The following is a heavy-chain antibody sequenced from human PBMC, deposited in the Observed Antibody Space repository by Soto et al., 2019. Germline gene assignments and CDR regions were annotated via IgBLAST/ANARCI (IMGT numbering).Heavy chain of an antibody. V-gene: IGHV4-59*01. CDR3: ARGEENDPGVWFDP. CDR2: IYYSGST. Sequence: PSETLSLTCTVSGGSISSYYWSWIRQPPGKGLEWIGYIYYSGSTNYNPSLKSRVTISVDTSKNQFSLKLSSVTAADTAVYYCARGEENDPGVWFDPWGQGTLVTVSS. D-gene: IGHD3-3*01. J-gene: IGHJ5*02. CDR1: GGSISSYY.